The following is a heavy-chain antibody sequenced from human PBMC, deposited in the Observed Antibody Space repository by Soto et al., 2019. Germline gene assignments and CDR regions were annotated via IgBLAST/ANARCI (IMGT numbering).Heavy chain of an antibody. J-gene: IGHJ5*02. CDR1: GYTFTSYG. Sequence: ASVKVSCKASGYTFTSYGISWVRQAPGQGLEWMRWINPDNGNTKSSQKFQDRVIITRDTSASTAYMDLSSLRSEDTAVYYCARGIATGQLDPWGQGTLVTVSS. CDR3: ARGIATGQLDP. D-gene: IGHD2-15*01. CDR2: INPDNGNT. V-gene: IGHV1-18*04.